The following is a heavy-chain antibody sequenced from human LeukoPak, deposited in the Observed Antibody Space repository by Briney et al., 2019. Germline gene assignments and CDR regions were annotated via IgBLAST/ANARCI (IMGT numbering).Heavy chain of an antibody. CDR1: GFTFSNYA. CDR2: ITGSGGNT. Sequence: GGSLRLSCAASGFTFSNYAMSWVRQAPGKGLEWVSAITGSGGNTYYADSVKGRFTISRDNSKNTVFLQMNSLRAEDTAVYYCAKWGDYDVLTGYVSDYWGQGALVTVSS. D-gene: IGHD3-9*01. J-gene: IGHJ4*02. V-gene: IGHV3-23*01. CDR3: AKWGDYDVLTGYVSDY.